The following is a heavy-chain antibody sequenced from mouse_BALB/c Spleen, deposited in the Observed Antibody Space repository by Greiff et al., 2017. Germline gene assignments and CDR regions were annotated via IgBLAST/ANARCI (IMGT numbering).Heavy chain of an antibody. D-gene: IGHD2-1*01. V-gene: IGHV5-4*02. CDR1: GFTFSDYY. Sequence: EVMLVESGGGLVKPGGSLKLSCAASGFTFSDYYMYWVRQTPEKRLEWVATISDGGSYTYYPDSVKGRFTISRDNAKNNLYLQMSSLKSEDTAMYYCARGNYGAMDYWGQGTSVTVSS. J-gene: IGHJ4*01. CDR3: ARGNYGAMDY. CDR2: ISDGGSYT.